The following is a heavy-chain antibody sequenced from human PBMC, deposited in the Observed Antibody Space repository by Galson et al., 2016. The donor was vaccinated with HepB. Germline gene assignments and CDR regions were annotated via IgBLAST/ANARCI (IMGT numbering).Heavy chain of an antibody. CDR1: GFTFRSYG. V-gene: IGHV3-30*03. CDR3: GKWDWDDPAD. J-gene: IGHJ4*02. CDR2: ITYHGRNQ. Sequence: LRLSCAASGFTFRSYGLQWVRQAPGKGPEWLAIITYHGRNQFYADSVKGRFTISRDDSRNSVYLQMDSLREEDTAVYYCGKWDWDDPADWGQGTLVSVSS. D-gene: IGHD1-1*01.